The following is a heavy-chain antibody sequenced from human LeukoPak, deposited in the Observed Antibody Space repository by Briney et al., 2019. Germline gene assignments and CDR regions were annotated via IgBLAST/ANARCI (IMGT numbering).Heavy chain of an antibody. J-gene: IGHJ4*02. Sequence: PGGSLRLSCAASGLTVSRSYMIWVRQAPGKGLEWVSIIYGGGNTYYADSVKGRFTISRDNSKNTLYLQMNRLRAEDTAVYYCARILNSYDSSGYFDYWGQGTLVTVSS. CDR2: IYGGGNT. CDR3: ARILNSYDSSGYFDY. V-gene: IGHV3-66*01. D-gene: IGHD3-22*01. CDR1: GLTVSRSY.